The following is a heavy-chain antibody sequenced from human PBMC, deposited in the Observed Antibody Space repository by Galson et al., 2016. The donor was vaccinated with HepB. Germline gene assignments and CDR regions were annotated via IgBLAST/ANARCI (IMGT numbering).Heavy chain of an antibody. CDR1: GYTFTSYW. Sequence: QSGAEVTKPGESLKISCMASGYTFTSYWIGWVRQMPGKGLEWMGFIYPGDSDSMYSPSFQGQVTISADNSISTAYLQWSSLKASDTAIYYCARRLCSSSSCYSGWLDPWGQGTLVTVSS. D-gene: IGHD2-2*02. J-gene: IGHJ5*02. V-gene: IGHV5-51*01. CDR2: IYPGDSDS. CDR3: ARRLCSSSSCYSGWLDP.